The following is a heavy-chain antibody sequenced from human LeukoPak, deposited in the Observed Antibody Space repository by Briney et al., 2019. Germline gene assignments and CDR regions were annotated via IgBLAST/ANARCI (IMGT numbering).Heavy chain of an antibody. J-gene: IGHJ4*02. CDR1: GFTFSSYS. D-gene: IGHD3-3*01. CDR3: ARVSYDFWSGLGYYFDY. CDR2: ISSSSSTI. V-gene: IGHV3-48*04. Sequence: GGSLRLSCAASGFTFSSYSMNWVRQAPGKGLEWVSYISSSSSTIYYADSVKGRFTNSRDNAKNSLYLQMDSLRAEDTAVYYCARVSYDFWSGLGYYFDYWGQGTLVTVSS.